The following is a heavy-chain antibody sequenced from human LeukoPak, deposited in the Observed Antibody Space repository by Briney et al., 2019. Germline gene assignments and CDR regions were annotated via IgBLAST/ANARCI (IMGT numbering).Heavy chain of an antibody. D-gene: IGHD6-13*01. V-gene: IGHV3-73*01. Sequence: GSLRLSCAASGFTFSGSAMHWVRPASGKGLEWVGRIRSKANSYATAYAASVKGRFTISRDDSKNTAYLQMNSLKTEDTAVYYCTSTPLAAAGEVKDYWGQGTLVTVSS. J-gene: IGHJ4*02. CDR2: IRSKANSYAT. CDR1: GFTFSGSA. CDR3: TSTPLAAAGEVKDY.